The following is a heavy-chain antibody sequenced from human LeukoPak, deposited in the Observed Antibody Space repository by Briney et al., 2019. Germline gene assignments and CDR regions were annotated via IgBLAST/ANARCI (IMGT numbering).Heavy chain of an antibody. V-gene: IGHV4-4*07. CDR2: IYTSGST. CDR1: GDSISYYH. D-gene: IGHD2-8*02. CDR3: ARDRDCTGGSCYYVDV. Sequence: SETLSLTCSVSGDSISYYHWTWIRQPAGRPLEWIGRIYTSGSTHYNPSVRGRATIFTDTSENQFSLTLTSVTAADAAVYYCARDRDCTGGSCYYVDVWGKGTTVTVS. J-gene: IGHJ6*03.